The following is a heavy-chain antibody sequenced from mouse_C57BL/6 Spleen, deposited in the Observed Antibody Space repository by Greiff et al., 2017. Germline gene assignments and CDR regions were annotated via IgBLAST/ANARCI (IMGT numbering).Heavy chain of an antibody. Sequence: QVQLQQPGAELVRPGTSVKLSCKASGYTFTSYWMPWVKQRPGQGLEWIGVIDPSDSYTNYHQKFKGKATLTVDTSSSTAYMQLSSLTSEDSAVYYCAREDYGSRFAYWGQGTLVTVSA. D-gene: IGHD1-1*01. CDR3: AREDYGSRFAY. CDR1: GYTFTSYW. J-gene: IGHJ3*01. V-gene: IGHV1-59*01. CDR2: IDPSDSYT.